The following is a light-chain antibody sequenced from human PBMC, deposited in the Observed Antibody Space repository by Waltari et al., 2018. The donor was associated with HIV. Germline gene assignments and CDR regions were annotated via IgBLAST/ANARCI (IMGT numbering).Light chain of an antibody. J-gene: IGLJ3*02. Sequence: QSALTQPPSASGSPGQSVTISCTGSSSDIGGYDFVSWFQQHPGKAPKLVIYDVYKRPSGVPDRFSGSKSGNTASLTVSGLQAEDEAYYHCSSYAGNYNLVFGGGTKLTVL. CDR3: SSYAGNYNLV. CDR1: SSDIGGYDF. CDR2: DVY. V-gene: IGLV2-8*01.